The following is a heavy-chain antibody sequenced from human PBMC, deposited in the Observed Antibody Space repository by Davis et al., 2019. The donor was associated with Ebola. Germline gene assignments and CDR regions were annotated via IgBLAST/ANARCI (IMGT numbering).Heavy chain of an antibody. Sequence: SVKVSCKASGGTFSNFVISWVRQAPGQGLEWMGGIIPIFGSANCAQNFLGRLTITADGSTSTAYMELSRLRSEDTAVYYCARATRCGGDCYPDYWGQGTLVTVSS. CDR1: GGTFSNFV. CDR3: ARATRCGGDCYPDY. D-gene: IGHD2-21*02. V-gene: IGHV1-69*13. J-gene: IGHJ4*02. CDR2: IIPIFGSA.